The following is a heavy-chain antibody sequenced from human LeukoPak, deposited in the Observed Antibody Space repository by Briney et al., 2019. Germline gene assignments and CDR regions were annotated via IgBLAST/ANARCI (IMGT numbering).Heavy chain of an antibody. CDR2: INPNSGGT. Sequence: GASVKVSCKASGYTFTGYYMHWERQAPGQGLEWMGWINPNSGGTNYAQKFQGRVTMTRDTSISTAYMELSRLRSDDTAVYYCARDMSSGWYVIDPWGKGTLVTVSS. D-gene: IGHD6-19*01. CDR1: GYTFTGYY. CDR3: ARDMSSGWYVIDP. V-gene: IGHV1-2*02. J-gene: IGHJ5*02.